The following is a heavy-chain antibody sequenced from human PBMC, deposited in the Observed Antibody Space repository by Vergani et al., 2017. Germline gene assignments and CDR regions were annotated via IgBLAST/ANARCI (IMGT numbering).Heavy chain of an antibody. Sequence: QVQLVESGGGVVQPGRSLRLSCAASGFTFSSYGMHWVRQAPGKGLEWVAVISYDGSNKYYADSVKGRFTISRDNSKNTLYLQMNSLRAEDTAVYYCAKDQGDSGYYYYDYMDVWGKGTTVTVSS. J-gene: IGHJ6*03. CDR3: AKDQGDSGYYYYDYMDV. D-gene: IGHD2-21*02. V-gene: IGHV3-30*18. CDR1: GFTFSSYG. CDR2: ISYDGSNK.